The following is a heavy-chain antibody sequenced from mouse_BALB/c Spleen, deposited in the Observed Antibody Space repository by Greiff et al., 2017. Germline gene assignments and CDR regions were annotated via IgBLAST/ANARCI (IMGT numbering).Heavy chain of an antibody. Sequence: VQLQQSGAELVKPGASVKLSCTASGFNIKDSYMHWVKQRPEQGLEWIGRINPANGNTKYDPKFQGKATITADTSANTTYLQLSSLTSEDTAVYYWARYSNVFADWGQGTLVTVSA. V-gene: IGHV14-3*02. CDR1: GFNIKDSY. CDR3: ARYSNVFAD. D-gene: IGHD2-5*01. CDR2: INPANGNT. J-gene: IGHJ3*01.